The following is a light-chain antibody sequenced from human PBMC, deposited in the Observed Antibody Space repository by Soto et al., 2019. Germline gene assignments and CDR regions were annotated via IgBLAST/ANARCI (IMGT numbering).Light chain of an antibody. V-gene: IGKV1-39*01. CDR2: AAS. J-gene: IGKJ1*01. CDR3: QQSYSTPQT. CDR1: QGISSY. Sequence: DIQMTQSPSSLSASVGDRVSITCRASQGISSYLNWYQQKPGKAPKLLIYAASSLQSGVPSRFSGSASGTDFTLTIHSLQPDDSATYYCQQSYSTPQTFGQGTKVEIK.